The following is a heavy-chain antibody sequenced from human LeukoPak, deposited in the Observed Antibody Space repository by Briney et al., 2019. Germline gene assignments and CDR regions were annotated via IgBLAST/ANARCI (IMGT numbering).Heavy chain of an antibody. D-gene: IGHD6-19*01. V-gene: IGHV4-59*08. CDR1: GDSISPYY. CDR3: ARHVEQWLTPFDY. CDR2: IYYSGSA. Sequence: SETLSLTCTISGDSISPYYWSWIRQPPGKGLEWIGYIYYSGSANYSPSLKSRVTISVDTSKNQFSLKLSSVTAADTAVYYCARHVEQWLTPFDYWGQGTLVTVSS. J-gene: IGHJ4*02.